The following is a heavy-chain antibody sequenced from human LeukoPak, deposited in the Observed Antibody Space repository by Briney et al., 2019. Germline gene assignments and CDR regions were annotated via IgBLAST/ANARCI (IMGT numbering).Heavy chain of an antibody. V-gene: IGHV3-30*18. CDR1: GFTFSSYG. CDR3: AKTPSSGSSGYYWFDY. J-gene: IGHJ4*02. CDR2: ISYDGSNK. Sequence: RSLRLSCAASGFTFSSYGMHWVRQAPGKGLEWVAVISYDGSNKYYADSVKGRFTISRDNSENTLYLQMNSLRAEDTAVYYCAKTPSSGSSGYYWFDYWGQGTLVTVSS. D-gene: IGHD3-22*01.